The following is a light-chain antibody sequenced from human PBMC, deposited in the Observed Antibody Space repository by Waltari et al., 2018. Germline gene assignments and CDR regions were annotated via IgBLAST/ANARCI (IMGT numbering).Light chain of an antibody. CDR2: RNN. CDR1: SSNIGSYY. V-gene: IGLV1-47*01. Sequence: QSVLTQPPSASGTPGQRVTISCSGSSSNIGSYYVYWYQHLPGTAPKLLIHRNNQRPAGVPDRCSGAKSGTPASLGSSGRRSEDEADYYCAAWDGSLRVVGGGTKVTVL. CDR3: AAWDGSLRV. J-gene: IGLJ3*02.